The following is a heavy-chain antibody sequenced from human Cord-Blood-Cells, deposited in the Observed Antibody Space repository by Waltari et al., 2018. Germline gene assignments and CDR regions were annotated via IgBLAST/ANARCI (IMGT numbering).Heavy chain of an antibody. D-gene: IGHD3-9*01. CDR2: INPNSGGT. CDR1: GYTFTGYY. J-gene: IGHJ4*02. Sequence: QVQLVQSGAEVKKPGASVKVSCKASGYTFTGYYMHWLRQAPGQGLEWMGWINPNSGGTNYAQKFQGRVTMTRDTSISTAYMELSRLRSDDTAVYYCARTLLMYYDILTGYYDYWGQGTLVTVSS. V-gene: IGHV1-2*02. CDR3: ARTLLMYYDILTGYYDY.